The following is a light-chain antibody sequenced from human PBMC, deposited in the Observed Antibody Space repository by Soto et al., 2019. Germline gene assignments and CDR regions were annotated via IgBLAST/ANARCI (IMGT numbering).Light chain of an antibody. CDR1: SSDIGRYNL. J-gene: IGLJ2*01. Sequence: QSALTQPASVSGSPGQSITISCTGTSSDIGRYNLVSWYQQHPGKAPKLIIYDDIERPSGVSDRFSGSKSGNTASLTISGLQTEDEADYYCCSYAGGASVVFGGGTKVPVL. V-gene: IGLV2-23*01. CDR3: CSYAGGASVV. CDR2: DDI.